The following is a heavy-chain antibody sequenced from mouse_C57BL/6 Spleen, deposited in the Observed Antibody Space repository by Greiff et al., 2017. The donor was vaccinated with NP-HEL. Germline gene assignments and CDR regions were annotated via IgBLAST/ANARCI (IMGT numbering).Heavy chain of an antibody. Sequence: DVQLVESGAGLVKPGGSLKLSCAASGFTFSSYAMSWVRQTPEKRLEWVAYISSGGDYTYYADTVKGRFTISRDNARNTLYLQMSSLKSEDTAMYYCTRSYGNYYAMDYWGQGTSVTVSS. CDR2: ISSGGDYT. CDR1: GFTFSSYA. D-gene: IGHD2-1*01. J-gene: IGHJ4*01. CDR3: TRSYGNYYAMDY. V-gene: IGHV5-9-1*02.